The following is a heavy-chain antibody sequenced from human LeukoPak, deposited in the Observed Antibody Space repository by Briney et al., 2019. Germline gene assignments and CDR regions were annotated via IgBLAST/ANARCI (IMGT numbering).Heavy chain of an antibody. CDR2: IYYSGST. V-gene: IGHV4-39*07. Sequence: SETLSLTCTVSGGSISSSSYYWGWIRQPPGKGLEWIGGIYYSGSTYYNPSLKSRVTISVDTSKNQFSLKLSSVTAADTAVYYCARDDMARVGATTGYWGQGTLVTVSS. CDR1: GGSISSSSYY. CDR3: ARDDMARVGATTGY. J-gene: IGHJ4*02. D-gene: IGHD1-26*01.